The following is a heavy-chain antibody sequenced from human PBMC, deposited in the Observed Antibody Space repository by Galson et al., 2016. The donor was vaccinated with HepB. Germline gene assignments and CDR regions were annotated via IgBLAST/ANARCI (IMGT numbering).Heavy chain of an antibody. V-gene: IGHV3-74*01. CDR1: GFTFNNYV. CDR3: ARDLNWKLFDY. J-gene: IGHJ4*02. CDR2: INPEGIGIYT. D-gene: IGHD1-1*01. Sequence: SLRLSCAASGFTFNNYVMHWVRQAPGKGLVWVSRINPEGIGIYTLYADYVKGRFTISRDNAKNTLYLDMASLRADDTGVYCCARDLNWKLFDYWGQGNLVTVSP.